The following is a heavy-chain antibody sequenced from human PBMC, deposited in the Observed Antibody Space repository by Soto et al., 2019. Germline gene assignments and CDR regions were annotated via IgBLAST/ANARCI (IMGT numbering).Heavy chain of an antibody. D-gene: IGHD3-22*01. Sequence: SETLSLTCTVSGGSISSGDYYWSWVRQPPGKGLEWIGYIYYSGSTYYNPSLKSRVTISVDTSKNQFSLKLSSVTAADTAVYYCARATYYYDSSGYSVYSYREAFDIWGQGTMVTVSS. V-gene: IGHV4-30-4*01. CDR1: GGSISSGDYY. CDR2: IYYSGST. J-gene: IGHJ3*02. CDR3: ARATYYYDSSGYSVYSYREAFDI.